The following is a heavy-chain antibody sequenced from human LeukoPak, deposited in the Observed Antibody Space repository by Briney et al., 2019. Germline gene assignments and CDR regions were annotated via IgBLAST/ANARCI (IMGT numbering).Heavy chain of an antibody. V-gene: IGHV4-4*07. CDR2: IYTSGST. Sequence: SETLSLTCTVSGGSISNYYWSWIRQPAGKGLELIGRIYTSGSTNYNPSLKSRVTMSVDTSKNQFSLKLSSVTAADTAVYYCARGPRSSDWYSVDYWGRGTLVTVSS. D-gene: IGHD6-19*01. CDR3: ARGPRSSDWYSVDY. CDR1: GGSISNYY. J-gene: IGHJ4*02.